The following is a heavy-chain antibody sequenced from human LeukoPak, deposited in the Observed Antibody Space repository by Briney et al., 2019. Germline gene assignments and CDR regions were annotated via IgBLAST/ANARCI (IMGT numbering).Heavy chain of an antibody. CDR3: ARLRRDYDTLTGYSAPFFDY. J-gene: IGHJ4*02. Sequence: SETLSLTCTDSGGSISSSSYYWGWIRQPPGKGLEWIGNIYYSGSTYYNPSLKSRVTISVDTSKNQFSLKLSSVTAADTAVYYCARLRRDYDTLTGYSAPFFDYWGQGTLVTVPS. CDR1: GGSISSSSYY. D-gene: IGHD3-9*01. CDR2: IYYSGST. V-gene: IGHV4-39*01.